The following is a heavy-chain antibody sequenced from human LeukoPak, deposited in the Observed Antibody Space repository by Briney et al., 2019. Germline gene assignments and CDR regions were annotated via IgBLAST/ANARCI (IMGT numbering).Heavy chain of an antibody. CDR1: SGSISSGSSY. V-gene: IGHV4-61*09. CDR2: IYTSGST. D-gene: IGHD3-9*01. CDR3: ARGGDYDVLTGYHYYFDY. Sequence: SETLSLTCSVSSGSISSGSSYWNWIRQPAGKGLEWIGHIYTSGSTHYNPSLKSRATISADTSKNQFSLNLSSVTAADTAVYFCARGGDYDVLTGYHYYFDYWGQGTLVTVSS. J-gene: IGHJ4*02.